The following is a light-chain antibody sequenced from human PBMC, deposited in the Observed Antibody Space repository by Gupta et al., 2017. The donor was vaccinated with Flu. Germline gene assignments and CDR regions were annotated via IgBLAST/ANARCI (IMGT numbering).Light chain of an antibody. J-gene: IGLJ3*02. Sequence: SSNNVGNLGAAWLQQHPGHPPKLLFSRNNYRSSGVSERFSASRSGNTASLTITGLQPEDEAAYYCSAWDSSLSARVFGGGTKLTVL. CDR1: SNNVGNLG. CDR2: RNN. V-gene: IGLV10-54*04. CDR3: SAWDSSLSARV.